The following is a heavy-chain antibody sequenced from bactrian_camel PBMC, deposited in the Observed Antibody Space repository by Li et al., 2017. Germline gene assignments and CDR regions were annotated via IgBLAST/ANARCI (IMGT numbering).Heavy chain of an antibody. D-gene: IGHD1*01. V-gene: IGHV3S31*01. CDR2: INSGGGTS. CDR1: GFTFSTYA. Sequence: DVQLVESGGGSVQPGGSLRLSCAASGFTFSTYAMSWVRQAPGKGLEWVSMINSGGGTSYYADSVKGRFTISTDNAYNTLYLQMNSLKHEDMAVYYCVDCEGWIVGRLGAWGQGTQVTVS. J-gene: IGHJ6*01. CDR3: VDCEGWIVGRLGA.